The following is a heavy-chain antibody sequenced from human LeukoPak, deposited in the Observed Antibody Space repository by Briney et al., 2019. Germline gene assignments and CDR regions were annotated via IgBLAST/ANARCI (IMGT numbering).Heavy chain of an antibody. CDR3: AKDRRGYWSYLELDY. V-gene: IGHV3-23*01. CDR1: GFTFSSYA. D-gene: IGHD2-15*01. Sequence: GGSLRLSCAASGFTFSSYAMSSVRQTPGRRREWVSPMGGSGSSTYYADSLKGRFTISRDNSKNTLYLQMNSLRAEDTAVYYCAKDRRGYWSYLELDYWGQGTLVTVSS. J-gene: IGHJ4*02. CDR2: MGGSGSST.